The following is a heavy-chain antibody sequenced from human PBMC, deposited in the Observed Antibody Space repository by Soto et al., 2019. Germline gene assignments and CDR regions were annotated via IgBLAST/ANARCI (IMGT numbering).Heavy chain of an antibody. Sequence: QVQLVESGGGVVQPGRSLRLSCAASGFTFSSYAMHWVRQAPGKGLEWVAVISYDGSNKYYADSVKGRFTISRDNAKNSLYLQMNSLRAEDTAVYYCARGIRDIVLMVYVTFPYYFDYWGQGTLVTVSS. D-gene: IGHD2-8*01. CDR2: ISYDGSNK. V-gene: IGHV3-30-3*01. J-gene: IGHJ4*02. CDR1: GFTFSSYA. CDR3: ARGIRDIVLMVYVTFPYYFDY.